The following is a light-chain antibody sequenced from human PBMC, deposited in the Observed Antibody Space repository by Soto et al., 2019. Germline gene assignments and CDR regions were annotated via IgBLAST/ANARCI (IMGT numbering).Light chain of an antibody. CDR1: QSVSSDS. CDR3: QQYGSSPQT. Sequence: EIEFTQAPVTLSLSPGERATLSCRPSQSVSSDSLAWYQHKLGQAPRLLIYGASTRATGIPDRFSGSGSGTDFTLTISRLEPEDFAVFYCQQYGSSPQTFGQGTKVDIK. CDR2: GAS. J-gene: IGKJ1*01. V-gene: IGKV3-20*01.